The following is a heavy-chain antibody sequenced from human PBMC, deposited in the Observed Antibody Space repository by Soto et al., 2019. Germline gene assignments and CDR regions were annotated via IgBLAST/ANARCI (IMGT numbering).Heavy chain of an antibody. D-gene: IGHD6-19*01. CDR3: AREARFGSGPDY. V-gene: IGHV3-48*03. Sequence: PGGSLRLSCAASGFTFSSYEMNWVRQAPGKGLEWVSYISSSGSTIYYADSVKGRFTISRDNAKNSLYLQMNSLRAEDTAVYYCAREARFGSGPDYWGQGTLVTVSS. CDR2: ISSSGSTI. CDR1: GFTFSSYE. J-gene: IGHJ4*02.